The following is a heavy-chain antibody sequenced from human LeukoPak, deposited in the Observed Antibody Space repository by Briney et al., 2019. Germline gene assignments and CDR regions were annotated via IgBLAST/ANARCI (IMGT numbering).Heavy chain of an antibody. CDR2: INHSGST. V-gene: IGHV4-34*01. CDR1: RFTFSDYY. Sequence: GSLRLSCAASRFTFSDYYMTWVRQPPGKGLEWIGEINHSGSTYYNPSLKSRVTISVDTSKNHFSLKLSSVTAADTAVYYCARHRYYYRSGSYYGAPYYMDVWGKGTTVTISS. D-gene: IGHD3-10*01. J-gene: IGHJ6*03. CDR3: ARHRYYYRSGSYYGAPYYMDV.